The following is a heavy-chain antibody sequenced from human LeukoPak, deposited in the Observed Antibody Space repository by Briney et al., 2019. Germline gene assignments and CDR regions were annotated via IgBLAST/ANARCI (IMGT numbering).Heavy chain of an antibody. CDR1: GFTFTSYG. D-gene: IGHD3-22*01. J-gene: IGHJ5*02. CDR2: IRSDGNNK. V-gene: IGHV3-30*02. Sequence: GGSLRLSCTASGFTFTSYGMHWVRQAPGKGLEWVAFIRSDGNNKFYADSLKGRFTVSRDNSRNNVYLQMNSLRIEGTAVYHCARDTGDYYDSSGHYYAGWFDPWGQGTLVTVSS. CDR3: ARDTGDYYDSSGHYYAGWFDP.